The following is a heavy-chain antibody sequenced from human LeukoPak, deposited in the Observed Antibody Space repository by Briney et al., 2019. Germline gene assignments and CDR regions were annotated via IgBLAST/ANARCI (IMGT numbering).Heavy chain of an antibody. D-gene: IGHD2/OR15-2a*01. V-gene: IGHV1-18*01. CDR2: INTRSGDA. CDR1: GYTFTNYG. J-gene: IGHJ4*02. CDR3: ARDTDFSIDY. Sequence: GASVKVSCKASGYTFTNYGIAWVRQAPGQGLEWMGWINTRSGDAQLAHSLQARVTMTTDTSTSTASMELGCLGSDDTAVYYCARDTDFSIDYWGQGSLVTVSS.